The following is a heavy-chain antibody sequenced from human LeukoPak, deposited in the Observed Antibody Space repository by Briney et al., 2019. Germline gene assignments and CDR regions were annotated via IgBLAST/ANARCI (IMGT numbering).Heavy chain of an antibody. D-gene: IGHD2-2*03. CDR1: GFPFIHYW. Sequence: GGSLRLSCAASGFPFIHYWMSWVRQAPGKGLEWVANINQDRSESHYVDSVKGRFTISRDNAKNSLYLQMNSLRAEDTGVYYCAKDRIGYCSSASCPYDYWGQGTLVTVSS. V-gene: IGHV3-7*01. J-gene: IGHJ4*02. CDR3: AKDRIGYCSSASCPYDY. CDR2: INQDRSES.